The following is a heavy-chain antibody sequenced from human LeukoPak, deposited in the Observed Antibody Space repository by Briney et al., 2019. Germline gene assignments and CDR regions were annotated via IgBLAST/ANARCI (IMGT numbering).Heavy chain of an antibody. Sequence: GRSLRLSYAASGFTFSLYEMTWVRQAPGKGLEWVSYITRSGSTTYYADSVKGRFTISRDNAKNSLYLQMNSLTTEDTAVYYCARDMAAAGDYWGQGTLVTVSS. CDR3: ARDMAAAGDY. D-gene: IGHD6-13*01. CDR1: GFTFSLYE. V-gene: IGHV3-48*03. J-gene: IGHJ4*02. CDR2: ITRSGSTT.